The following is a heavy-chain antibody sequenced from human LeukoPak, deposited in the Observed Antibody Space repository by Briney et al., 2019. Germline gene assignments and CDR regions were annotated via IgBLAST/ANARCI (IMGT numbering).Heavy chain of an antibody. CDR3: ARDRGVYYYNMDV. CDR2: IYTSGST. V-gene: IGHV4-61*02. Sequence: PSETLSLTCTVSGGSISSGSYYWSWIRQPAGKGLEWIGRIYTSGSTNYNPSLKSRVTISLDTSKNQFSLKLTSVTAADTAVYYWARDRGVYYYNMDVWGKGTTVTVSS. J-gene: IGHJ6*03. D-gene: IGHD3-10*01. CDR1: GGSISSGSYY.